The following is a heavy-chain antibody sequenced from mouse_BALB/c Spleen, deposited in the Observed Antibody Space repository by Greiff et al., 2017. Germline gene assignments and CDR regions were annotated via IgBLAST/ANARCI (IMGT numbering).Heavy chain of an antibody. J-gene: IGHJ3*01. CDR2: ISDGGSYT. D-gene: IGHD2-14*01. V-gene: IGHV5-4*02. CDR3: ARDGYYRYDVPWFAY. CDR1: GFTFSDYY. Sequence: DVKLVESGGGLVKPGGSLKLSCAASGFTFSDYYMYWVRQTPEKRLEWVATISDGGSYTYYPDSVKGRFTISRDNAKNNLYLQMSSLKSEDTAMYYCARDGYYRYDVPWFAYWGQGTLVTVSA.